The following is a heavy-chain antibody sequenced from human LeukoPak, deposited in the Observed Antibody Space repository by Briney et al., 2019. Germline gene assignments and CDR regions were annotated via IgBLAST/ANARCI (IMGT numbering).Heavy chain of an antibody. Sequence: PSETLSLTCTVSGGSISSYYWSRIWQPPGKGLEWIGYIYYSGSTNYNPSLKSRVTISVDTSKNQFSLKLSSVTAADTAVYYCAVSGYDLDYWGQGTLVTVSS. CDR1: GGSISSYY. D-gene: IGHD5-12*01. J-gene: IGHJ4*02. CDR2: IYYSGST. CDR3: AVSGYDLDY. V-gene: IGHV4-59*01.